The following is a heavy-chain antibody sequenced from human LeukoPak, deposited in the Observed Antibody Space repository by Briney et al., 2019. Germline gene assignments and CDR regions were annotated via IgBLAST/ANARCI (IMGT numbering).Heavy chain of an antibody. CDR1: GGSISSYY. J-gene: IGHJ6*03. V-gene: IGHV4-4*07. Sequence: SETLSLTCTVSGGSISSYYWSWIRQPAGKGLEWIGRIYTSGSTNYNPSLKSRVTMSVDTSKNQFSLKLSSVTAADTAVYYCARDRGAARPDYYYYMDVWGKGTTVTVSS. D-gene: IGHD6-6*01. CDR2: IYTSGST. CDR3: ARDRGAARPDYYYYMDV.